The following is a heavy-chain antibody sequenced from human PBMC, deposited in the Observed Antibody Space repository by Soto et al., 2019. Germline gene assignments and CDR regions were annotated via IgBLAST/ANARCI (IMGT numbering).Heavy chain of an antibody. CDR3: ASSCGGSCYPSDAFDI. CDR2: IYTSGST. D-gene: IGHD2-15*01. J-gene: IGHJ3*02. V-gene: IGHV4-4*07. Sequence: LSLTCTVSGGSISSYYWSWIRQPAGKGLEWIGRIYTSGSTNYNPSLKSRVTMSVDTSKNQFSLKLSSVTAADTAVYYCASSCGGSCYPSDAFDIWGQGTMVTVSS. CDR1: GGSISSYY.